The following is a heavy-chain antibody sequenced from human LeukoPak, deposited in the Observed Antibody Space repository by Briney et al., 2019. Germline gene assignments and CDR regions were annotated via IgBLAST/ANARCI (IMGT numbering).Heavy chain of an antibody. CDR2: INHSGST. D-gene: IGHD4-17*01. V-gene: IGHV4-39*07. Sequence: SETLSLTCTVSGGSISSGGYYWSWIRQPPGKGLEWIGEINHSGSTNYNPSLKSRVIISVDTSKNQFSLKLSSVTAADTAVYYCATVGVYGELDYWGQGTLVTVSS. J-gene: IGHJ4*02. CDR3: ATVGVYGELDY. CDR1: GGSISSGGYY.